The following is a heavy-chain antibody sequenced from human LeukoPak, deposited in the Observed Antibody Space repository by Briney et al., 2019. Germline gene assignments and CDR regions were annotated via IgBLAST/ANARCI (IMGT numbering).Heavy chain of an antibody. Sequence: ASVKVSCKASGYTFTTYGVSWVRQAPGQGLEWMGWISGYDGNTNYAQKLRGRVTMSTDTSTSTAYMDLRSLRSDDTALYYCARTVTTSSYYFDYWGQGTLVTVSS. J-gene: IGHJ4*02. V-gene: IGHV1-18*01. CDR2: ISGYDGNT. D-gene: IGHD4-17*01. CDR3: ARTVTTSSYYFDY. CDR1: GYTFTTYG.